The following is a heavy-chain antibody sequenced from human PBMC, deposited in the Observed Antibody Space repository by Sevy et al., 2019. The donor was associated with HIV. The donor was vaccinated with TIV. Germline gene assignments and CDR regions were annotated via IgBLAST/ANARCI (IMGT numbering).Heavy chain of an antibody. Sequence: RGSLRLSCAASGFTFSSYSMNWVRQAPGKGLEWVSYISSSSSTIYYADSVKGRFTISRDNAKNSLYLQMNSLRDEDTAVYYCARDGCTNGVCYGYYYYGMDVWGQGTTVTVSS. CDR2: ISSSSSTI. J-gene: IGHJ6*02. CDR3: ARDGCTNGVCYGYYYYGMDV. V-gene: IGHV3-48*02. D-gene: IGHD2-8*01. CDR1: GFTFSSYS.